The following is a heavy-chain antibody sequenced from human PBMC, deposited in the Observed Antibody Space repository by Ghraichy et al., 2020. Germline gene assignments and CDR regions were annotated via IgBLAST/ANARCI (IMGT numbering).Heavy chain of an antibody. CDR1: GGSFSGYY. D-gene: IGHD3-16*01. J-gene: IGHJ6*02. CDR2: INHSGST. V-gene: IGHV4-34*01. CDR3: ARVGDARGYYYYYGMDV. Sequence: SETLSLTCAVYGGSFSGYYWSWIRQPPGKGLEWIGEINHSGSTNYNPSLKSRVTISVDTSKNQFSLKLSSVTAADTAVYYCARVGDARGYYYYYGMDVWGQGTTVTVSS.